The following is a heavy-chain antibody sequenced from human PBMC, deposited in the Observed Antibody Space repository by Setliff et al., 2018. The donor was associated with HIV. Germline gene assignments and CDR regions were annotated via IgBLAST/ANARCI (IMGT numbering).Heavy chain of an antibody. CDR2: IKKDGREK. J-gene: IGHJ5*02. CDR3: TTDPDYDDP. V-gene: IGHV3-7*03. Sequence: GGSLRLSCGASGFIFSDSWMDWVRQAPGKGLEWVATIKKDGREKYYVDSVKGRFTISRDNARTSLYLEMTNLKVEDTAVYFCTTDPDYDDPWGQGTLVTVSS. D-gene: IGHD4-17*01. CDR1: GFIFSDSW.